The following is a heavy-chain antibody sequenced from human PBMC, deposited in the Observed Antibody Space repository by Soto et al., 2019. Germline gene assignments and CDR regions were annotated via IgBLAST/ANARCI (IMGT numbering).Heavy chain of an antibody. CDR2: ISAYNGNT. V-gene: IGHV1-18*04. CDR1: GYTFTSYG. CDR3: ARDTFLEALLAPCYYGREV. J-gene: IGHJ6*02. Sequence: GASVKVSCKASGYTFTSYGISWVRQAPGQGLEWMGWISAYNGNTNYAQKLQGRVTMTTDTSTSTAYMELRSLRSADTAVYYCARDTFLEALLAPCYYGREVWYQETTVTTSS. D-gene: IGHD3-3*01.